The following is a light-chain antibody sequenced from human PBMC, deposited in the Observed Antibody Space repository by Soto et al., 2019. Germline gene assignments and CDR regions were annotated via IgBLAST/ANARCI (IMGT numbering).Light chain of an antibody. J-gene: IGLJ2*01. V-gene: IGLV2-18*02. Sequence: QSALTQPPSVSGSPGQSVTISCTGTSSDVGSYDRVSWYQQPPGTAPKLIIYEVTNRPSGVPDRLSGSKSRNTASLTISGLQAEDEADYYCSSYTSSSTVVFGGGTKLTVL. CDR1: SSDVGSYDR. CDR3: SSYTSSSTVV. CDR2: EVT.